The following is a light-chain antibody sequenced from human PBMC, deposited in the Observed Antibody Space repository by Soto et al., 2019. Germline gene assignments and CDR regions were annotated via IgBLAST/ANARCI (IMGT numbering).Light chain of an antibody. J-gene: IGLJ1*01. CDR3: CSYAGSYTYV. V-gene: IGLV2-11*01. CDR1: SSDVGDYNY. CDR2: DVI. Sequence: QSALTQPRSVSGSPGQSVTISCIGTSSDVGDYNYVSWYQQHPGKAPKLMIYDVIKRPSGVPDRFSGSKSGNTASLPISGLQADDEADYYCCSYAGSYTYVFGTGTKLTVL.